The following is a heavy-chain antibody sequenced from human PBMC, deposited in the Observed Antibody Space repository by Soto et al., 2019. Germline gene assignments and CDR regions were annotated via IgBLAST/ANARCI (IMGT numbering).Heavy chain of an antibody. CDR1: GGSISTDGYF. V-gene: IGHV4-31*03. CDR2: ISHNGKT. J-gene: IGHJ4*02. Sequence: SETLSLTCSVSGGSISTDGYFWSWIRQHPTKGLEWIGYISHNGKTYYNPSLKSRLTISLDTSKNQFSLKPSSVTAADTAVYFCARGPRHYYFDYGGQGTLVTVS. CDR3: ARGPRHYYFDY.